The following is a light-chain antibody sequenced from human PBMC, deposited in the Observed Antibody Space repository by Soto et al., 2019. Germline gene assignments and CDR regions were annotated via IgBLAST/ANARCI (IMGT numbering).Light chain of an antibody. J-gene: IGKJ1*01. Sequence: EVVLTQSLATLSVSPWERATLSCRASRSVSSNLAWYQQRPGQAPRLLIHGASSRATGIPDRFRGSGSVTDFPLTITRLVPEDAAVYYCQQSGRPFGQGAKGDIK. CDR1: RSVSSN. V-gene: IGKV3-20*01. CDR3: QQSGRP. CDR2: GAS.